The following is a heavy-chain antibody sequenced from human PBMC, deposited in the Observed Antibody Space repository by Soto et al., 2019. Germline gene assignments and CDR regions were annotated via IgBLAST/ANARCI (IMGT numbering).Heavy chain of an antibody. Sequence: ASVKVSCKASGYTFTSYAMHWVRQAPGQRLEWMGWINAGNGNTKYSQKFQGRVTITRDTSASTAYMELGSLRSEDTAVYYCASRLWFGEPIYYMDVWGKGTTVTVSS. D-gene: IGHD3-10*01. CDR1: GYTFTSYA. CDR2: INAGNGNT. V-gene: IGHV1-3*01. J-gene: IGHJ6*03. CDR3: ASRLWFGEPIYYMDV.